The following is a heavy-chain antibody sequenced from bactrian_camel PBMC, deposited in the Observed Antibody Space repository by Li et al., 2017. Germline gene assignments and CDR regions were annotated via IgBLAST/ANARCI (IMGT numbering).Heavy chain of an antibody. V-gene: IGHV3S6*01. D-gene: IGHD2*01. CDR2: ISSDGSDT. Sequence: HVQLVESGGGSVQAGGSLRLSCEVSELDYSSRCMAWFRRAPGKELEWISSISSDGSDTYYANSVKGRFTVSRDNAKNTVYLQMNSLKPEDTAMYYCAKRGAKWLQVHFDHRGRGTQVTVS. CDR1: ELDYSSRC. J-gene: IGHJ4*01. CDR3: AKRGAKWLQVHFDH.